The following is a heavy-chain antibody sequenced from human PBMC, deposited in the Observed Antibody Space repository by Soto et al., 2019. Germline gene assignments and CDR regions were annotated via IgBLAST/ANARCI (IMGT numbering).Heavy chain of an antibody. D-gene: IGHD1-1*01. CDR1: GASISDSNW. CDR2: IYHSGST. J-gene: IGHJ5*02. V-gene: IGHV4-4*02. CDR3: ARDSPTGTTSRFDP. Sequence: QVQLQESGPGLVKPSGTLSLTCAVSGASISDSNWWTWARQPPGKGLEWIGEIYHSGSTNYNPSHKSRITMSVDKTRNHFSLNLSSVTAADTAVYYCARDSPTGTTSRFDPWGRGTLVTVSS.